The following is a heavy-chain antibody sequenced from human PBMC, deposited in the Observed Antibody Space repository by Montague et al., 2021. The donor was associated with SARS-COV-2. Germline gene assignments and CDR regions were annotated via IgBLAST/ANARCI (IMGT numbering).Heavy chain of an antibody. V-gene: IGHV4-39*07. CDR2: IYYSGST. Sequence: SKTLSLTCTVSGGSISSGGYYWSWIRQPPGKGLEWIGSIYYSGSTYYNPSLKSRVTISVDTSKNQFSLKLSSVTAADTAVYYCARDKAEYIVVVPAVPLAYGMDVWGQGTTVTVSS. CDR1: GGSISSGGYY. D-gene: IGHD2-2*01. CDR3: ARDKAEYIVVVPAVPLAYGMDV. J-gene: IGHJ6*02.